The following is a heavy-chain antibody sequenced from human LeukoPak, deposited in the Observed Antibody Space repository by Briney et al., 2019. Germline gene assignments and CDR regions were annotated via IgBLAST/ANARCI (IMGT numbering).Heavy chain of an antibody. D-gene: IGHD2-2*01. CDR2: INPSGGST. Sequence: ASVKVSCKASGYTFTSYYMHWVRQAPGQGLEWMGIINPSGGSTSYAQKFQGRVTMTRDTSTSTVYMELSSLRSEDTAVYYCARDIVVVPAAIPTANYYYYYGMDVWGQGTTVTVSS. CDR1: GYTFTSYY. V-gene: IGHV1-46*01. J-gene: IGHJ6*02. CDR3: ARDIVVVPAAIPTANYYYYYGMDV.